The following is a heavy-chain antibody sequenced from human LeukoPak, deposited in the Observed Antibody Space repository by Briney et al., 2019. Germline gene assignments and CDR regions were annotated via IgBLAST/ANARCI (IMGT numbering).Heavy chain of an antibody. CDR1: GFTFSTFG. D-gene: IGHD3-22*01. CDR3: AKDGYDSSSDYHFGY. J-gene: IGHJ4*02. CDR2: ISGSGGDT. Sequence: GGSLRLSCAASGFTFSTFGLSWVRQTPVKGLEWVSAISGSGGDTYYADSVKGRFTISRDNSKNTLYLQIHSLRPEDTAVYYCAKDGYDSSSDYHFGYWGQGTLVTVSS. V-gene: IGHV3-23*01.